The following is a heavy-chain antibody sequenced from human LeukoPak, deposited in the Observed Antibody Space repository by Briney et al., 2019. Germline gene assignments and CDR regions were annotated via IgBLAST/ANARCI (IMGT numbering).Heavy chain of an antibody. D-gene: IGHD6-19*01. J-gene: IGHJ4*02. CDR2: ISGSGGST. Sequence: PGGSLRLSCAASGFTFSSSAMSWVRQAPGKGLEWVSTISGSGGSTYYADSVKGRFTISRDNSKNTLSLQMNSLRVEDTAVYYCAKDLWDSSGWYSDYWGRGTLVAVSS. CDR3: AKDLWDSSGWYSDY. CDR1: GFTFSSSA. V-gene: IGHV3-23*01.